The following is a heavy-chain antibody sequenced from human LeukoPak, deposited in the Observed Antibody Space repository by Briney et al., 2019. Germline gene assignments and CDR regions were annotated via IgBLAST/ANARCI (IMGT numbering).Heavy chain of an antibody. Sequence: PGRSLRLSCAASGFTFSSYGMHWVRQAPGKGLEWVAVISYDGSNKYYADSVKGRFTISRDNSKNTLYLQMNSLRAEDTAVYYCAKDTRGSGSYYHRRGYFDYWGQGNLVTVSS. CDR2: ISYDGSNK. CDR1: GFTFSSYG. J-gene: IGHJ4*02. D-gene: IGHD3-10*01. V-gene: IGHV3-30*18. CDR3: AKDTRGSGSYYHRRGYFDY.